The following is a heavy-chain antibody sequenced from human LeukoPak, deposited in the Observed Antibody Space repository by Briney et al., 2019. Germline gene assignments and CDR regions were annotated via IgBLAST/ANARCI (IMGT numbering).Heavy chain of an antibody. CDR2: ISYDGSYE. D-gene: IGHD3-16*01. CDR1: GFTFSPYG. J-gene: IGHJ6*03. Sequence: PGGSLRLSCAASGFTFSPYGVHWVRQAPGKGLEWVSVISYDGSYEYLADSVRGRFTISRDHSKNTLYLQMNSLRAEDTAVYYCARDPYNGDYGDFYYYYMDVWGKGTTVTISS. CDR3: ARDPYNGDYGDFYYYYMDV. V-gene: IGHV3-30*03.